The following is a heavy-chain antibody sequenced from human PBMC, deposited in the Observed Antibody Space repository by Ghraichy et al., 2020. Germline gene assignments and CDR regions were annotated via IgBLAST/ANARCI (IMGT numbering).Heavy chain of an antibody. CDR3: ARQISGKDDAFDI. CDR1: GGTFSSYA. CDR2: IIPIFGTA. Sequence: SVKVSCKASGGTFSSYAISWVRQAPGQGLEWMGGIIPIFGTANYAQKFQGRVTITADESTSTAYMELSSLRSEDTAVYYCARQISGKDDAFDIWGQGTMVTVSS. V-gene: IGHV1-69*13. J-gene: IGHJ3*02.